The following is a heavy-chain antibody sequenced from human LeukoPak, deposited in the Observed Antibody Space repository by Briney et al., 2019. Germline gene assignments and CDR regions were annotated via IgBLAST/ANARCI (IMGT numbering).Heavy chain of an antibody. CDR1: GFTFDDYA. D-gene: IGHD5-18*01. V-gene: IGHV3-43D*03. CDR2: ISWDGGST. Sequence: GGSLRLSCAASGFTFDDYAMHWVRQAPGKGLEWVSLISWDGGSTYYADSVKGRFTISRDNSKNSLYLQMNSLRAEDTALYYCAKDGGAHVGILIDYWGQGTLVTVSS. CDR3: AKDGGAHVGILIDY. J-gene: IGHJ4*02.